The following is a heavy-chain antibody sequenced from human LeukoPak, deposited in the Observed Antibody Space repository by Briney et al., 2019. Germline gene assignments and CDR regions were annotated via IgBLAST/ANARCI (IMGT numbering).Heavy chain of an antibody. Sequence: SGTLSLTCAVYGGSFSGYYWSWIRQPPGKGLEWIGEINHSGSTNYNPSLKSRVTISVDTSKNQFSLKLSSVTAADTAVYYCARATRMVRGVIKFDPWGQGTLVTVSS. CDR1: GGSFSGYY. D-gene: IGHD3-10*01. CDR2: INHSGST. V-gene: IGHV4-34*01. CDR3: ARATRMVRGVIKFDP. J-gene: IGHJ5*02.